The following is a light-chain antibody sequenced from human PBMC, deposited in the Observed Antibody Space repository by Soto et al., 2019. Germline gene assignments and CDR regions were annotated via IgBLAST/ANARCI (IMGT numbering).Light chain of an antibody. CDR1: QGISYF. CDR3: QKYDSAPRT. Sequence: DIQMTQSPSSLSASVGDRVTITCRASQGISYFLAWYQHKPGKVPKLLIYAASTLQSGVPSRFSGSGSGTDFTLTISSLQPEDVATYYCQKYDSAPRTFGQGTKVDIK. V-gene: IGKV1-27*01. CDR2: AAS. J-gene: IGKJ2*01.